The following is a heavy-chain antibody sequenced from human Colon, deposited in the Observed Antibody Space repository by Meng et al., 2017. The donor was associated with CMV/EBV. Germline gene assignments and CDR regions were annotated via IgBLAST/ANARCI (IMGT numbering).Heavy chain of an antibody. V-gene: IGHV4-34*01. CDR2: IHHFGSS. Sequence: QVQLQQWGAGPLNPSETLSLTCAVDGGSFSGYYWTWIRQPPGKGLEWIGEIHHFGSSNYNPSLKSRVTISVDTSKKQFSLKVDSVTAADTAVYYCARGRTYQYGLDVWGQGTTVTVSS. CDR1: GGSFSGYY. CDR3: ARGRTYQYGLDV. J-gene: IGHJ6*02. D-gene: IGHD2-2*01.